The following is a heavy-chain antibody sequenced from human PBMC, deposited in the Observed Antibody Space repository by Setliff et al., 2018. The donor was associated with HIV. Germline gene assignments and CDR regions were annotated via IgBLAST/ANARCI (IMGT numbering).Heavy chain of an antibody. Sequence: GASVKVSCKASGGTFSTYTISWVRQAPGQGLEWMGGIIPIFRTPKYAQKFQDRVTITADESTSTAYMELSSLRSEDTAVYYCAKGYFFDSNRHPGGPAFDVWGQGTMVTVSS. V-gene: IGHV1-69*13. J-gene: IGHJ3*01. CDR3: AKGYFFDSNRHPGGPAFDV. D-gene: IGHD3-22*01. CDR1: GGTFSTYT. CDR2: IIPIFRTP.